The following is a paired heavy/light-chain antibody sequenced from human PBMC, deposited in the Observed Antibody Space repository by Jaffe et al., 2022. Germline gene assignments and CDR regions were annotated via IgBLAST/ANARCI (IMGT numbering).Heavy chain of an antibody. J-gene: IGHJ6*03. CDR1: GGTFSSYA. D-gene: IGHD5-12*01. CDR2: IIPIFGTA. Sequence: QVQLVQSGAEVKKPGSSVKVSCKASGGTFSSYAISWVRQAPGQGLEWMGGIIPIFGTANYAQKFQGRVTITTDESTSTAYMELSSLRSEDTAVYYCARFPLAVPGDGYNYGNRHYYMDVWGKGTTVTVSS. CDR3: ARFPLAVPGDGYNYGNRHYYMDV. V-gene: IGHV1-69*05.
Light chain of an antibody. CDR2: GAS. CDR3: QQYNNWPPELT. Sequence: EIVMTQSPATLSVSPGERATLSCRASQSVSSNLAWYQQKPGQAPRLLIYGASTRATGIPARFSGSGSGTEFTLTISSLQSEDFAVYYCQQYNNWPPELTFGGGTKVEIK. V-gene: IGKV3-15*01. J-gene: IGKJ4*01. CDR1: QSVSSN.